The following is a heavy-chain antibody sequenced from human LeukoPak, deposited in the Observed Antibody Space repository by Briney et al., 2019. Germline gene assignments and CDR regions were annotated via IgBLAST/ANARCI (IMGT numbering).Heavy chain of an antibody. CDR3: ARDDYSNYGGWNWFDP. CDR2: IYYSGST. Sequence: SETLSLTCTVSGGSISSGDYYWSWIRQPPGKGLEWIGYIYYSGSTYYNPSLKSRVTISVDTSKNQFSLKLSSVTAADTAVYYCARDDYSNYGGWNWFDPWGQGTLVTVSS. D-gene: IGHD4-4*01. J-gene: IGHJ5*02. CDR1: GGSISSGDYY. V-gene: IGHV4-30-4*01.